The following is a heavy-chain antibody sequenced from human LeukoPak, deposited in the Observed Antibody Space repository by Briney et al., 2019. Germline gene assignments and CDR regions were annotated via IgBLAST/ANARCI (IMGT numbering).Heavy chain of an antibody. CDR2: IIPIFGTA. CDR3: ARESRPGTNEACYMDV. V-gene: IGHV1-69*13. Sequence: GASVKVSCKASGGTFSSYAINWVRQAPGQGLEWMGGIIPIFGTAKYAQKFQGRVRITADESTSTAYMELSSLRSEDTAVYFCARESRPGTNEACYMDVWGKGTTVTISS. CDR1: GGTFSSYA. J-gene: IGHJ6*03.